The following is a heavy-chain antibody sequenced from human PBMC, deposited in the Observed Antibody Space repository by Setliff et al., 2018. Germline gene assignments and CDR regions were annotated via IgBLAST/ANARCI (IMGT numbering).Heavy chain of an antibody. Sequence: GGSLRLSCAGSGFTFNTYWMTWVRQAPGKGLEWVASITHDGSKTYILDSVKGRFTISRDNTKNSLSLQMNSLRPEDTALYYCARGWGGMDVWGQGTTVTVSS. CDR3: ARGWGGMDV. D-gene: IGHD3-16*01. V-gene: IGHV3-7*01. J-gene: IGHJ6*02. CDR2: ITHDGSKT. CDR1: GFTFNTYW.